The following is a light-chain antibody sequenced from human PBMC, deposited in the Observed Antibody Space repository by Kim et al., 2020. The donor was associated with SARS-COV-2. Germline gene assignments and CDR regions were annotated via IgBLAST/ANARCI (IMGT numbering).Light chain of an antibody. CDR2: DAS. CDR3: QQRGDWPLT. CDR1: QSISSY. J-gene: IGKJ4*01. V-gene: IGKV3-11*01. Sequence: EIVLTQSPATLSLSPGERATLSCRASQSISSYLAWYQQQPGQAPRLLIYDASNRATGIPARFSGSGSGTDFTLTISSLEPEDFAVYYCQQRGDWPLTFGGGTKLEIK.